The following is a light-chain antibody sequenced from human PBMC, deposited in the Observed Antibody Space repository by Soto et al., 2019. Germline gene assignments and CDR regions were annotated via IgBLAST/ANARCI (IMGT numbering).Light chain of an antibody. J-gene: IGLJ3*02. CDR3: QTWGTGIQV. CDR2: VNSDGSH. Sequence: QPVLTQSPSASASLGASVKLTCTLSSGHSSYAIAWYQQQPEKGPRYLMKVNSDGSHRKGDGIPDRFSGSSSGGERYLTISSLQSDDEADYYCQTWGTGIQVFGGGTKLTVL. V-gene: IGLV4-69*01. CDR1: SGHSSYA.